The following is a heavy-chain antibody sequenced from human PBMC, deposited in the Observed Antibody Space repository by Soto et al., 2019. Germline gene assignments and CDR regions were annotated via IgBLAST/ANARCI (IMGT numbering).Heavy chain of an antibody. D-gene: IGHD3-10*01. V-gene: IGHV4-59*08. Sequence: QVQLQVSGPGLVKPSETLSLTCSVSGGYISSYYCSWFRQPPGKGLGWIEHMHNGGNSDSNTPLRRRATKSVTASKKQSSRNLNSVTAADTALYYCAGQGFGAIHGLVDVWAQGTTVTVSS. CDR3: AGQGFGAIHGLVDV. CDR2: MHNGGNS. J-gene: IGHJ6*02. CDR1: GGYISSYY.